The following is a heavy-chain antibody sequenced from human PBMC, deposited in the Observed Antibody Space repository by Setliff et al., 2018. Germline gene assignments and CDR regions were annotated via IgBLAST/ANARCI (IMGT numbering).Heavy chain of an antibody. Sequence: GESLKISCATSGYNFNSHWIAWVRQVPGGGLEWMGLIFPADSETRYSPSFQGQFTMSVDTSINTAYLQWNSLKASDTAIYYCGRSPGLAEGGSWFAPWGQGTLVTVS. CDR1: GYNFNSHW. D-gene: IGHD6-13*01. CDR2: IFPADSET. CDR3: GRSPGLAEGGSWFAP. J-gene: IGHJ5*02. V-gene: IGHV5-51*01.